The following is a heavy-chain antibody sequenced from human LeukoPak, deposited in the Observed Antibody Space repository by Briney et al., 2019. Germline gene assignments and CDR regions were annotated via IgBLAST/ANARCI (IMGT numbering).Heavy chain of an antibody. Sequence: GASVKVSCKASGYTFTSYDINWVRQATGQGLEWMGWMNPNSGNTGYAQKFQGRVTITRNTSISTAYMELSSLRSEDTAVYYCARVGTWKKANSPVKYYFDYWGQGTLVTVSS. V-gene: IGHV1-8*03. CDR3: ARVGTWKKANSPVKYYFDY. D-gene: IGHD1-1*01. CDR2: MNPNSGNT. J-gene: IGHJ4*02. CDR1: GYTFTSYD.